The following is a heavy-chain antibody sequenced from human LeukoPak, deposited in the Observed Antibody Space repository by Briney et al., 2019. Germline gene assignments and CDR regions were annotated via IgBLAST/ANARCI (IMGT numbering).Heavy chain of an antibody. Sequence: GGSVRVSCAASGFIFSSYAMRWVRQDPGKGLEWVSSISGSGEFTDYADSVKGRFTISRDNPENTVYLQMSSLRVDDTATYFCAKVGYGDLDHWGQGVLVPVSS. J-gene: IGHJ4*02. CDR1: GFIFSSYA. D-gene: IGHD4-17*01. V-gene: IGHV3-23*01. CDR2: ISGSGEFT. CDR3: AKVGYGDLDH.